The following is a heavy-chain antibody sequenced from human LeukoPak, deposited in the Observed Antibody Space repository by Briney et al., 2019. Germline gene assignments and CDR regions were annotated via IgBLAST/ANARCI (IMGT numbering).Heavy chain of an antibody. CDR3: ARDIGWTGDAFDI. CDR2: IYYSGST. D-gene: IGHD6-19*01. Sequence: PSETLSLTCTVSGGSISSYYWSWIRQPPGKGLEWIGYIYYSGSTNYNPSLKSRVTISVDTSKNQFSLKLSSVTAADTAVYYCARDIGWTGDAFDIWGQGTMVTVSS. CDR1: GGSISSYY. J-gene: IGHJ3*02. V-gene: IGHV4-59*01.